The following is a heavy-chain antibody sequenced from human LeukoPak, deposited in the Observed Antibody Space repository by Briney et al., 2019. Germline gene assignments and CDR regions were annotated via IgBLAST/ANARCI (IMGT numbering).Heavy chain of an antibody. J-gene: IGHJ6*03. V-gene: IGHV4-39*01. CDR2: IYSSGST. D-gene: IGHD3-3*02. Sequence: PSETLSLTCTVSGGSISSTIYYWGWIRQPPGKGLEWIGSIYSSGSTYYNPSLKSRVTISVDTSKNQFSLKLSSVTAADTAVYYCARHFSSYYYYIDVWGKGTTVTVSS. CDR1: GGSISSTIYY. CDR3: ARHFSSYYYYIDV.